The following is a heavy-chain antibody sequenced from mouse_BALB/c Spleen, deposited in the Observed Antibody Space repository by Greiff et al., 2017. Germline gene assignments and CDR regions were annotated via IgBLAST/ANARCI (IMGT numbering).Heavy chain of an antibody. Sequence: VQLQQSGAELAKPGASVKMSCKASGYTFTSYWMHWVNQRPGQGQDWIGYIIPSTGYTEYNQKFKDKATLTADKSSSTTYMQLRSLTAEDSAVSYYSRYYDGYYAGLAYWGQGTLVTVSA. J-gene: IGHJ3*01. CDR2: IIPSTGYT. D-gene: IGHD2-3*01. CDR1: GYTFTSYW. V-gene: IGHV1-7*01. CDR3: SRYYDGYYAGLAY.